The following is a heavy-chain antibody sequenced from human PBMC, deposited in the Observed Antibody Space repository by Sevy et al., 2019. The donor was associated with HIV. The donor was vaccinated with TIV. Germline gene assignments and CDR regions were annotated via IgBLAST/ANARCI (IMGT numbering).Heavy chain of an antibody. Sequence: GGSLRLSCKASGFTFSSFGMQWVRQAPGKGLEWVANIRQDGNEIYYGDSVKGRFTISRDNAKNALYLQMDGLRAEDTGLYYCARRYFDLWGQGTLVTVSS. CDR2: IRQDGNEI. V-gene: IGHV3-7*01. CDR3: ARRYFDL. J-gene: IGHJ4*02. CDR1: GFTFSSFG.